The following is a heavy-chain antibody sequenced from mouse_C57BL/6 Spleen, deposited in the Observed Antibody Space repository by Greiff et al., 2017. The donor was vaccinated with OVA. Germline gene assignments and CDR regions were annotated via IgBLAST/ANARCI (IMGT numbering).Heavy chain of an antibody. CDR1: GFTFSSYA. J-gene: IGHJ1*03. CDR2: ISDGGSYT. V-gene: IGHV5-4*01. D-gene: IGHD2-12*01. CDR3: ARDAYYTNGGYFDV. Sequence: DVMLVESGGGLVKPGGSLKLSCAASGFTFSSYAMSWVRQTPEKRLEWVATISDGGSYTYYPDNVKGRFTISRDNAKNNLYLQMSHLKSEDTAMYYCARDAYYTNGGYFDVWGTGTTVTVSS.